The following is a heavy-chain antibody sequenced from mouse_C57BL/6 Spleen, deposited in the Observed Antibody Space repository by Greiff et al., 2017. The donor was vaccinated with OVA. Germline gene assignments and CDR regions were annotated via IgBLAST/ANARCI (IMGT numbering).Heavy chain of an antibody. V-gene: IGHV1-61*01. Sequence: QVQLQQPGAELVRPGSSVKLSCKASGYTFTSYWMDWVKQRPGQGLEWIGNIYPSDSETHYNQKFKDKATLTVDKSSSTAYMQLSSLTSEDSAVYYCARSDGSLDYWGQGTTLTVSS. CDR3: ARSDGSLDY. J-gene: IGHJ2*01. CDR2: IYPSDSET. CDR1: GYTFTSYW. D-gene: IGHD1-1*01.